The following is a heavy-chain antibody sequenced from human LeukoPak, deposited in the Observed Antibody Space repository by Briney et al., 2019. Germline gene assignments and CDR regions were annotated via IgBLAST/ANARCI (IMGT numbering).Heavy chain of an antibody. CDR3: ARGSWSSSIDY. V-gene: IGHV4-30-4*01. Sequence: SETLSLTCTVSGGSISSGDYYWSWIRQPPGKGLEWIGYIYYRGSTYYNPSLKSRLTISVDTSKNQFSLRLSSVTAADTAVYYCARGSWSSSIDYWGQGALVTVSS. CDR2: IYYRGST. J-gene: IGHJ4*02. D-gene: IGHD6-6*01. CDR1: GGSISSGDYY.